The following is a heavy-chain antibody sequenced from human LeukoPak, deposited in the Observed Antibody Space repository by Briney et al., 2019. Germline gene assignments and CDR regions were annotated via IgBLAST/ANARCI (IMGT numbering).Heavy chain of an antibody. V-gene: IGHV1-69*04. Sequence: ASVKVSCKASGVTFSSYAISWVRQAPGQGLEWMGRIIPIFGIANYAQKFQGRVTIPADKSTSTAYMELSSLRSEDTAVYYCARCGGYDSTTHFDYWGQGTLVTVSS. CDR1: GVTFSSYA. CDR3: ARCGGYDSTTHFDY. D-gene: IGHD5-12*01. J-gene: IGHJ4*02. CDR2: IIPIFGIA.